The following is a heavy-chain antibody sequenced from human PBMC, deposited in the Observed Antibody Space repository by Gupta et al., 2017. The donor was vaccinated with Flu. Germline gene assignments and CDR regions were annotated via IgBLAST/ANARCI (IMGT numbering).Heavy chain of an antibody. CDR2: IYYSGST. V-gene: IGHV4-59*01. J-gene: IGHJ6*02. CDR3: ARLMYYYDSSGYLRPYYYYGMDV. D-gene: IGHD3-22*01. CDR1: GGSISSYY. Sequence: QVQLQESGPGLVKPSETLSLTCTVSGGSISSYYWSWIRQPPGKGLEWIGYIYYSGSTNYNPSLKSRVTISVDTSKNQFSLKLSSVTAADTAVYYCARLMYYYDSSGYLRPYYYYGMDVWGQGTTVTVSS.